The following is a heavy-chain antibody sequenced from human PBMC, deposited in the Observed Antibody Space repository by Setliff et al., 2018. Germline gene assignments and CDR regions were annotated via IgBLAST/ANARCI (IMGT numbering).Heavy chain of an antibody. CDR3: ARALPSIHIDY. Sequence: SCAASGFSFNTYDIHWVRQAPGKGLEWVAVISYDGTYKNFVDSVKARFTISRDNSKDTLYLQMNSLRSEDTAVYYCARALPSIHIDYWGQGTLVTVSS. CDR2: ISYDGTYK. J-gene: IGHJ4*02. D-gene: IGHD6-6*01. CDR1: GFSFNTYD. V-gene: IGHV3-30-3*01.